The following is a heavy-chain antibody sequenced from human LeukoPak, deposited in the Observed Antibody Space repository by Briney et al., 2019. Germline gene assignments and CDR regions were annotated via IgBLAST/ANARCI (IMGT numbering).Heavy chain of an antibody. V-gene: IGHV1-8*03. J-gene: IGHJ4*02. CDR1: GYTFTNYH. D-gene: IGHD2-21*02. CDR3: ARTTSMTASGYDY. CDR2: INPDTGDK. Sequence: SVKVSCKASGYTFTNYHINWVRQASGQGLEWMTWINPDTGDKGYARKFQDRVTITTDTSISTACMELSSLSSEDTAVYFCARTTSMTASGYDYWGPGTLVTVSS.